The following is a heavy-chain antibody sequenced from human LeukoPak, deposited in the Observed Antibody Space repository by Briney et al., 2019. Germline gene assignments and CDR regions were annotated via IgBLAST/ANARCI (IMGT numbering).Heavy chain of an antibody. J-gene: IGHJ5*02. D-gene: IGHD3-10*01. CDR2: INHSGST. V-gene: IGHV4-34*01. CDR1: GGSFSGYY. CDR3: ARGLYGSGSYPVDP. Sequence: SETLSLTCAVYGGSFSGYYWSWIRQPPGKGLEWIGEINHSGSTNYNPSLKSRVTISVDTSKNQFSLKLSSVTAADTAVYYRARGLYGSGSYPVDPWGQGTLVTVSS.